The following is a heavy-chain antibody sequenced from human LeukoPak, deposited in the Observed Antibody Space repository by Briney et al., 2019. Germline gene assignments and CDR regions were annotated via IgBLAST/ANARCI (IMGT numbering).Heavy chain of an antibody. CDR2: IHPNSGGT. D-gene: IGHD1-7*01. CDR3: ARAGRITGTICYFDY. V-gene: IGHV1-2*02. CDR1: GSTFTGYY. J-gene: IGHJ4*02. Sequence: ASVKVSCKASGSTFTGYYMHWVRQAPGQGLEWMGWIHPNSGGTNYAQKFQGRVTMTRDTSISTAYMELSRLRSDDTAVYYCARAGRITGTICYFDYWGQGTLVTVSS.